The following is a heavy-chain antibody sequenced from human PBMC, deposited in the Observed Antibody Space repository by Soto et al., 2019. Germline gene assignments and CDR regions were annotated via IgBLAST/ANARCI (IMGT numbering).Heavy chain of an antibody. CDR3: ATSWGGQYSSSWDPLAEYFQH. D-gene: IGHD6-13*01. V-gene: IGHV1-24*01. CDR1: GYTINELS. J-gene: IGHJ1*01. Sequence: GASAKVCCKVSGYTINELSMHWVQQANGKGLEWMGGFDPEDGETIYAQKFQGRVTMTEDTSTDTAYMELSSLRSEDTAVYYCATSWGGQYSSSWDPLAEYFQHWGQGTLVTVSS. CDR2: FDPEDGET.